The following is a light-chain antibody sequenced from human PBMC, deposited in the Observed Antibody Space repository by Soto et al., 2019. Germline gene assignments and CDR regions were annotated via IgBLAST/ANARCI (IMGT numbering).Light chain of an antibody. CDR3: QQYNVWPLT. CDR1: QSVSSN. J-gene: IGKJ4*01. CDR2: VAS. V-gene: IGKV3-15*01. Sequence: EIVMTQSPATLSVSPGERATLSCRASQSVSSNLAWYQQKPGQTPKLLIYVASTRATGIPARLSGSGSATELTLTISSLQSEDFAVYYCQQYNVWPLTFGGGTKVEFK.